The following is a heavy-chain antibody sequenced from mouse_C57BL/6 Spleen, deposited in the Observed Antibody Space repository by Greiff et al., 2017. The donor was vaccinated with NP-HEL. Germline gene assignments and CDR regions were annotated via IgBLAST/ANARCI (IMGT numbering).Heavy chain of an antibody. CDR3: ARGGPYKGYFDV. CDR1: GFTFSDYG. V-gene: IGHV5-17*01. D-gene: IGHD2-10*01. Sequence: EVQGVESGGGLVKPGGSLKLSCAASGFTFSDYGMHWVRQAPEKGLEWFAYISSGSSTIYSADTVQGRFTISRDNAKNTPFLHMTSLRSEDTAMYYCARGGPYKGYFDVRGTGTTVTVSS. CDR2: ISSGSSTI. J-gene: IGHJ1*03.